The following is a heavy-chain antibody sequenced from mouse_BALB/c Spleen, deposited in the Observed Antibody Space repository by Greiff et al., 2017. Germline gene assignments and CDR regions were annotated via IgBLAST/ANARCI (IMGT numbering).Heavy chain of an antibody. Sequence: VQLKESGPELVKPGASVKISCKASGYAFSSSWMNWVKQRPGQGLEWIGRIYPGDGDTNYNGKFKGKATLTADKSSSTAYMQLSSLTSVDSAVYFCARGNYGDYWGQGTSVTVSS. V-gene: IGHV1-82*01. J-gene: IGHJ4*01. CDR1: GYAFSSSW. CDR3: ARGNYGDY. D-gene: IGHD2-1*01. CDR2: IYPGDGDT.